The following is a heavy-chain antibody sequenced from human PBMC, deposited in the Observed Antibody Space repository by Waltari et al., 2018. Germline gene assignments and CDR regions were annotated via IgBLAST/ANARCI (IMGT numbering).Heavy chain of an antibody. D-gene: IGHD3-10*01. V-gene: IGHV3-23*01. J-gene: IGHJ6*02. CDR2: ISGSGGST. CDR1: GFTFSSYP. Sequence: EVQLLESGGGLVQPGGSLRLSCAASGFTFSSYPMSWVRQAPGPGLAWVSAISGSGGSTYYADSVKGRFTISRDNSKNTLYLQMNSLRAEDTAVYYCAKDGGITMVRGVDGMDVWGQGTTVTVSS. CDR3: AKDGGITMVRGVDGMDV.